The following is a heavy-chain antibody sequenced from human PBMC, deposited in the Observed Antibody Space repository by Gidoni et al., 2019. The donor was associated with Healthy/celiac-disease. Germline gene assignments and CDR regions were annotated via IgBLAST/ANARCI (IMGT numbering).Heavy chain of an antibody. V-gene: IGHV3-13*04. Sequence: EVQLVASGGGLVQPGGSLRLSCAAAGFTFSSYDMHLVRQATGQGLEWVSAIGTAGDTYYPGSVKGRFTISRENAKNSLYLQMNSLRAGDTAVYYCARQSRRWDAFDIWGQGTMVTVSS. CDR1: GFTFSSYD. D-gene: IGHD2-15*01. J-gene: IGHJ3*02. CDR2: IGTAGDT. CDR3: ARQSRRWDAFDI.